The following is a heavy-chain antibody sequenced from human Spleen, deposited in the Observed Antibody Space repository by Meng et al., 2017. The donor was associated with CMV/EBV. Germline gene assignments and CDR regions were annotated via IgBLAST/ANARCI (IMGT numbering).Heavy chain of an antibody. CDR2: ISDSGDYT. CDR1: GFTFSSYA. Sequence: AASGFTFSSYAMNWVRQAPGRGLEWVSAISDSGDYTYYADSVKGRFTISRDNSKNTLYLQMNSLRAEDTAVYYCAKKTVTTGSSDYWGQGTLVTVSS. V-gene: IGHV3-23*01. CDR3: AKKTVTTGSSDY. D-gene: IGHD4-17*01. J-gene: IGHJ4*02.